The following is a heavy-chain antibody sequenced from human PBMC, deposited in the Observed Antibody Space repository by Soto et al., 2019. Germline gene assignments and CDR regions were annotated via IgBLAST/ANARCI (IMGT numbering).Heavy chain of an antibody. CDR3: VRGRDSSGWIGDFGD. CDR2: LNPTSGNT. J-gene: IGHJ4*02. V-gene: IGHV1-8*01. CDR1: GYTFVSFD. D-gene: IGHD3-22*01. Sequence: ASVKVSCKTSGYTFVSFDINWVRQATGQGLEWVGWLNPTSGNTGYAQRFRGRVTLTMNTSITTAYMELTSLRSEDTAMYYCVRGRDSSGWIGDFGDWGEGTLFIVSS.